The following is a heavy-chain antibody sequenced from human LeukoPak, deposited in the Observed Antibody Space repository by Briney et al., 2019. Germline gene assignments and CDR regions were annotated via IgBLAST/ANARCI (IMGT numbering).Heavy chain of an antibody. J-gene: IGHJ4*02. CDR1: GYTFTNYD. Sequence: GASVKVSCKASGYTFTNYDINWVRQATGQGLEWMGWMNPNSGNTDSAQKFQGRVTMTRDTSISTAYMELSSLRSEDTAVYYCTRGRPSSFDYWGQGTPVTVSS. V-gene: IGHV1-8*01. CDR3: TRGRPSSFDY. CDR2: MNPNSGNT.